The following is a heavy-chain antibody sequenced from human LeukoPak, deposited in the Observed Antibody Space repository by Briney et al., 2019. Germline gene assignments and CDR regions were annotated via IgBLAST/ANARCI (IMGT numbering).Heavy chain of an antibody. V-gene: IGHV3-23*01. CDR1: GFRFDRFA. D-gene: IGHD3-10*01. Sequence: PGGSLRLSCAASGFRFDRFAMTWVRQAPRKGLEWVSAISYSGSSPYYGDSVKGRFTISRDNAKNSLHLQMNSLRVEDTAVYHCVRHSGRAGGQWGQGTLIAVSS. CDR3: VRHSGRAGGQ. CDR2: ISYSGSSP. J-gene: IGHJ4*02.